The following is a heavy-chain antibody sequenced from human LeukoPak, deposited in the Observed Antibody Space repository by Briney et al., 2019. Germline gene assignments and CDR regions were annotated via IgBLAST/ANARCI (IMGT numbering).Heavy chain of an antibody. CDR1: GGSFSGYY. CDR3: AASSTGSGYPYRSYYFDY. V-gene: IGHV4-34*01. J-gene: IGHJ4*02. CDR2: IYHSGST. D-gene: IGHD5-12*01. Sequence: SETLSLTCAVYGGSFSGYYWSWIRQPPGKGLEWIGEIYHSGSTDYNPSLKSRVTISVDTSKNQFSLKLCSVTAADTAVYYCAASSTGSGYPYRSYYFDYWGQGTLVTVSS.